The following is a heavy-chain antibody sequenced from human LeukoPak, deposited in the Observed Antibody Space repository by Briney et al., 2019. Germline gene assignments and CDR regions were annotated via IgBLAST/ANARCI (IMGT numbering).Heavy chain of an antibody. CDR2: IWYDGSNK. J-gene: IGHJ4*02. CDR3: NEVSKWEQRWVDY. V-gene: IGHV3-33*01. D-gene: IGHD1-26*01. CDR1: GFSISSYG. Sequence: PGGSLRLSCAASGFSISSYGMHWVGQAPGKGLEWVAVIWYDGSNKYYADSVKGRFTISRDNSKNTLYLQMNSPRAEDTAVYYCNEVSKWEQRWVDYWGQGTLVTVSS.